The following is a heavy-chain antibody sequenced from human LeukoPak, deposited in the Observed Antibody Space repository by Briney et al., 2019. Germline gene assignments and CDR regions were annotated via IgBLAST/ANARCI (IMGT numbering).Heavy chain of an antibody. Sequence: ASVKVSCKASGYTFSTYHMHWVRQAPGQGLEWMGWINPNSGGTNYAQKFQGRVTMTRDTSISTAYMELSRLRSDDTAVYYCAKGAYSSGWYYFDYWGQGTLVTVSS. V-gene: IGHV1-2*02. J-gene: IGHJ4*02. D-gene: IGHD6-19*01. CDR2: INPNSGGT. CDR3: AKGAYSSGWYYFDY. CDR1: GYTFSTYH.